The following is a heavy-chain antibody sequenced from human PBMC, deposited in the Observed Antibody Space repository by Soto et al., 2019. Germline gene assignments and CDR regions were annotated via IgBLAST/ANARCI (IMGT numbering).Heavy chain of an antibody. CDR3: VRGGFLSHDHVIIAPATLGFDP. CDR2: MNPNRTNT. J-gene: IGHJ5*02. Sequence: ASVKVSCKASGYTFTTYDINWVRQAPGQGLEWMGWMNPNRTNTGYAEKFQGRVTMTRDTSISTAYMELSSLRYDDTAVYYCVRGGFLSHDHVIIAPATLGFDPWGQGTLVTVSS. CDR1: GYTFTTYD. D-gene: IGHD2-2*01. V-gene: IGHV1-8*01.